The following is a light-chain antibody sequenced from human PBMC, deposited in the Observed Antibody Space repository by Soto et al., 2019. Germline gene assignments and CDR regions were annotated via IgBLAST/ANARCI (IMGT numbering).Light chain of an antibody. J-gene: IGLJ2*01. V-gene: IGLV7-46*01. Sequence: QAVVTQEPSLTVSPGGTVTLTCGSSTGAVTSGHYPYWFQQKPGQAPRTLIYDTSNKHSWTPARFSGSLLGGKAALTLSGAQPEDEADYYCFLVYSGGVVFGGGIKLTVL. CDR2: DTS. CDR1: TGAVTSGHY. CDR3: FLVYSGGVV.